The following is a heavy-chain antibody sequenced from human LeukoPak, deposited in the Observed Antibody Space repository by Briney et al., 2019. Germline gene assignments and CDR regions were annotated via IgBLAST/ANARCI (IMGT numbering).Heavy chain of an antibody. Sequence: PGGSLRLSCAASGFTFSSYWMSWVRQAPGKGLEWVANIKQDGSEKYYVDSVKGRFTISRDNAKNSLYLQMNSLRAEDTAVYYCARVKWGLAYYGMDVWGQGTTVTVSS. D-gene: IGHD1-26*01. CDR2: IKQDGSEK. V-gene: IGHV3-7*01. J-gene: IGHJ6*02. CDR3: ARVKWGLAYYGMDV. CDR1: GFTFSSYW.